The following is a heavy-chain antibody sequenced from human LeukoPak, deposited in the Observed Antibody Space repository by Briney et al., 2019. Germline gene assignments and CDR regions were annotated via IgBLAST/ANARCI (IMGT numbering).Heavy chain of an antibody. CDR1: GYSISSGYY. Sequence: PSETLSLTCAASGYSISSGYYWGWIRQPPGKGLEWIWSVYHSGSTYYNASLKSRVTILLDRSKNQFSLKLTSVTAADTAVYYCAREPAALSVADTQWGQGTLVTVSS. CDR3: AREPAALSVADTQ. D-gene: IGHD6-19*01. CDR2: VYHSGST. V-gene: IGHV4-38-2*02. J-gene: IGHJ4*02.